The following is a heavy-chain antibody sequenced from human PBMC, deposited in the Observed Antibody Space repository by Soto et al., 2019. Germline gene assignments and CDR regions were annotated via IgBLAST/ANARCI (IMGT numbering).Heavy chain of an antibody. CDR2: LSDGGGST. V-gene: IGHV3-23*01. J-gene: IGHJ5*02. D-gene: IGHD2-15*01. CDR3: ARDYCSGGSCYGTNWFDP. CDR1: GFTFSKYA. Sequence: RGSLRLSCAASGFTFSKYAMSWVSQAPGKALEWVSGLSDGGGSTFYADSVKGRFTISRDNAKNSLYLQMNSLRDEDTAVYYCARDYCSGGSCYGTNWFDPWGQGTLVTVSS.